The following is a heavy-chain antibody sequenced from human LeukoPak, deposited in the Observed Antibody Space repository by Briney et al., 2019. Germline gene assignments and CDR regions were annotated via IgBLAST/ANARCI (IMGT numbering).Heavy chain of an antibody. CDR1: GGSISSGGYY. V-gene: IGHV4-30-2*01. D-gene: IGHD5-18*01. CDR2: IYHSGST. J-gene: IGHJ4*02. CDR3: ARQKRGYSYGFDY. Sequence: SETLSLTCTVSGGSISSGGYYWSWIRQPPGKGLEWIGYIYHSGSTYYNPSLKSRVTISVDRSKNQFSLKLSSVTAADTAVYYCARQKRGYSYGFDYWGQGTLVTVSS.